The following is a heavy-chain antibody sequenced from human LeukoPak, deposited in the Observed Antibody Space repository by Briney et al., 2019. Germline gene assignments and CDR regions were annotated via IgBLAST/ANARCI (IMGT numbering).Heavy chain of an antibody. V-gene: IGHV1-2*02. J-gene: IGHJ5*02. Sequence: ASVKVSCKASGYTFTGYYMHWVRQAPGQGLEWMGWINPNSGGTNYAQKFQGRVTMTRDTSISTAYMELSRLRSDDTAVYYCARDRRYCSGGSCYRHNWFDPWGQGTLVTVSS. CDR1: GYTFTGYY. D-gene: IGHD2-15*01. CDR2: INPNSGGT. CDR3: ARDRRYCSGGSCYRHNWFDP.